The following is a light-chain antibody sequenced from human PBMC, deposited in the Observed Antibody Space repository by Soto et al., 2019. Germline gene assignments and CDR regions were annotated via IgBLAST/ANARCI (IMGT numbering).Light chain of an antibody. J-gene: IGLJ2*01. Sequence: QSALTQPASVSGSPGQSITISCTGASSDIGSYNSVSWYQHHPGRAPKLMIFDVSNRPSEVSNRFSGSKSGSTASLTISGLQAEDEADYYCASYTSSSTVVFGGGTQLTVL. CDR2: DVS. CDR3: ASYTSSSTVV. CDR1: SSDIGSYNS. V-gene: IGLV2-14*03.